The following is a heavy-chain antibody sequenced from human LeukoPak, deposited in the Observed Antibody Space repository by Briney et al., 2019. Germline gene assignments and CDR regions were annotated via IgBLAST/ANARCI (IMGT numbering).Heavy chain of an antibody. CDR1: GXTFSNYW. J-gene: IGHJ4*02. D-gene: IGHD3-22*01. V-gene: IGHV3-74*01. CDR2: INSDGSST. CDR3: ARGSDYYFHSSMPY. Sequence: GGSLRLSCAASGXTFSNYWMHWVRQAPGKGLVWVLRINSDGSSTSYADSVKGRFTISRDNAKNTLYLQMNSLRAEDTAVYYCARGSDYYFHSSMPYWGQGTLVTVSS.